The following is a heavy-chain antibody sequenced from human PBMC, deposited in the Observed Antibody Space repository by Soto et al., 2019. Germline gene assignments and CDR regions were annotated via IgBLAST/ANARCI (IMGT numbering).Heavy chain of an antibody. CDR2: INKDFNI. Sequence: EEQLVESGGGLVQPGGSLRLSCAASGFTFSNHVMNWIRQAPGKGLEWASCINKDFNIYYADYVKGQFTISRDNAKNSLYLQKNSLRADDTAVYYCLNGDYYEGQGTLVTVSS. V-gene: IGHV3-48*01. CDR1: GFTFSNHV. J-gene: IGHJ4*02. CDR3: LNGDYY. D-gene: IGHD4-17*01.